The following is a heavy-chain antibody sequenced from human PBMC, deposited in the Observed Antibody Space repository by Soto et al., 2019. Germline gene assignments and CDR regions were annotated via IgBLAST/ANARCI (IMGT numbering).Heavy chain of an antibody. J-gene: IGHJ4*02. CDR1: GFTFSNFA. CDR3: ARDREPRIAAAGTGFDF. Sequence: GSLRLSCAASGFTFSNFAMHWVRQAPGKGLEWVAVISYDGSNKYYTDSVKGRFTISRDNSKNTLYLQMNSLRAEDTAVYYCARDREPRIAAAGTGFDFWGQGALVTVSS. CDR2: ISYDGSNK. D-gene: IGHD6-13*01. V-gene: IGHV3-30-3*01.